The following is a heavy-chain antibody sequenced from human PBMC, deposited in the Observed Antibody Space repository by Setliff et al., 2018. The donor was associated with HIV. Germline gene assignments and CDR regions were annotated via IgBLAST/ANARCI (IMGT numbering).Heavy chain of an antibody. Sequence: PSETLSLTCAVSGYSISSGYYWGWIRQPPGKGLEWIGSIYHSGSTYYNPSLKSRVAISVDTSKNQFSLELSSVTAADTAVYYCARAEQQLPYYYYYYGMDVWGQGTTVTVSS. V-gene: IGHV4-38-2*01. D-gene: IGHD6-13*01. CDR3: ARAEQQLPYYYYYYGMDV. J-gene: IGHJ6*02. CDR2: IYHSGST. CDR1: GYSISSGYY.